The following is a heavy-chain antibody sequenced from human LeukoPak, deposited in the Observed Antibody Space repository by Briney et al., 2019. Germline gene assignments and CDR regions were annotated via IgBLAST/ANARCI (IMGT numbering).Heavy chain of an antibody. CDR1: GGSISHYY. V-gene: IGHV4-59*01. CDR3: ARVEEGYGSGRRENYYYYYMDV. Sequence: ASETLSLTCIVSGGSISHYYWSWIRQPPGKGLECIGFIHYTGSTNYNPSLKSRVTISVDTSKNQFSLKLTSVTAADTAVYYCARVEEGYGSGRRENYYYYYMDVWGKGTTVTISS. D-gene: IGHD3-10*01. J-gene: IGHJ6*03. CDR2: IHYTGST.